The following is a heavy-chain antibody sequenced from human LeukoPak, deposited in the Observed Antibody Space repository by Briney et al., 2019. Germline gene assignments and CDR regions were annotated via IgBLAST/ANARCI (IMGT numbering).Heavy chain of an antibody. CDR2: INHSGST. J-gene: IGHJ6*02. CDR1: GGSFSGYY. D-gene: IGHD3-10*01. Sequence: SETLSLTCAVYGGSFSGYYWSWIRQPPGKGLEWIGEINHSGSTNYNPSLKSRVTISVDTSKNQFSLKLSSVTAADTAVYYCARFWGLGFGESRGYYYYYGMDVWGQGTTVTVSS. V-gene: IGHV4-34*01. CDR3: ARFWGLGFGESRGYYYYYGMDV.